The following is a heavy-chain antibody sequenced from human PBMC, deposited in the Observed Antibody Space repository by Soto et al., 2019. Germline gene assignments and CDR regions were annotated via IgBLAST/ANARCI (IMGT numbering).Heavy chain of an antibody. CDR3: ARRGYCSSTSCYDVGVWWFDP. CDR2: IYYSGST. V-gene: IGHV4-59*08. J-gene: IGHJ5*01. D-gene: IGHD2-2*01. Sequence: PSETLSLTCTVSGGSISSYYWSWIRQPPGKGLEWIGYIYYSGSTNYNPSLKSRVTISVDTSKNQASLKLSSVTAADTAVYYCARRGYCSSTSCYDVGVWWFDPWGQGTLVTVSS. CDR1: GGSISSYY.